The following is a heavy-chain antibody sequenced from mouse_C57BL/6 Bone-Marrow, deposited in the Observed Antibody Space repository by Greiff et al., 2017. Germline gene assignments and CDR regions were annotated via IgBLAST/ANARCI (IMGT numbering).Heavy chain of an antibody. CDR1: GFTFSSYT. Sequence: EVQVVESGGGLVKPGGSLKLSCAASGFTFSSYTLSWVRQTPEKRLEWVATISGGGGNTYYPDSVKGRFTISRDNAKNTLYLQMSSLRSEDTALYYCARHSHYYGSSSWYFDVWGTGTTVTVSS. CDR2: ISGGGGNT. V-gene: IGHV5-9*01. J-gene: IGHJ1*03. D-gene: IGHD1-1*01. CDR3: ARHSHYYGSSSWYFDV.